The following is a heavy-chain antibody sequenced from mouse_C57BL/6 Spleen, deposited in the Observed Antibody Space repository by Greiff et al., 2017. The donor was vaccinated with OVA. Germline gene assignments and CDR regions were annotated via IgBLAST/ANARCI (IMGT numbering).Heavy chain of an antibody. Sequence: QVQLQQSGAELARPGASVKLSCKASGYTFTSYGISWVKQRTGQGLEWIGEIYPRSGNTYYNEKFKGKATLTADTSSSTAYVELRSLTSEDSAVYFCARSGTTVVATDWYFDVWGTGTTVTVSS. J-gene: IGHJ1*03. D-gene: IGHD1-1*01. CDR2: IYPRSGNT. CDR3: ARSGTTVVATDWYFDV. V-gene: IGHV1-81*01. CDR1: GYTFTSYG.